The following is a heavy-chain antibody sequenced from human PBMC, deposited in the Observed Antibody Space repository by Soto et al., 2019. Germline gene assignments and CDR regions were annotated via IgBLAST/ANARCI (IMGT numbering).Heavy chain of an antibody. CDR2: INAGNGNT. CDR1: GYTFTSYA. J-gene: IGHJ4*02. Sequence: ASVKVSCKASGYTFTSYAMHWVRQAPGQRLEWMGWINAGNGNTKYSQKFQGRVTITRDTSASTAYMELGSLRSEDTAVYYCARDGHSYGPPMFYYWGQGTLVTVSS. V-gene: IGHV1-3*01. CDR3: ARDGHSYGPPMFYY. D-gene: IGHD5-18*01.